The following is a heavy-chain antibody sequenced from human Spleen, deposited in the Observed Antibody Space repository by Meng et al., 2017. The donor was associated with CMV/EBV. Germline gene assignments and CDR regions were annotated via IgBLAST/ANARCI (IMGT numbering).Heavy chain of an antibody. CDR2: MNPNSGNT. Sequence: ASVKVSCKASGYTFTSYDINWVRQATGQGLEWMGWMNPNSGNTGYAQKFQGRVTMTRNTSMSTAYMELRSLRSDDTAVYYWARDLYCSSTSCLNWFDPWGQGTLVTVSS. D-gene: IGHD2-2*01. V-gene: IGHV1-8*01. CDR1: GYTFTSYD. CDR3: ARDLYCSSTSCLNWFDP. J-gene: IGHJ5*02.